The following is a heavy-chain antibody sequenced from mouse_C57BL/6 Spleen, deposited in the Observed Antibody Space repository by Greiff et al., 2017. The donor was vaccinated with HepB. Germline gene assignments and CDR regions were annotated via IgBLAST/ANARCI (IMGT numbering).Heavy chain of an antibody. Sequence: EVQLVESGGGLVKPGGSLKLSCAASGFTFSDYGMHWVRQAPEKGLEWVAYISSGSSTIYYADTVKGRFTISRNNAKNTLFLQMTSLRSEDTAMYYCARRYYYGSSYHYFDYWGQGTTLTVSS. J-gene: IGHJ2*01. V-gene: IGHV5-17*01. CDR2: ISSGSSTI. CDR1: GFTFSDYG. CDR3: ARRYYYGSSYHYFDY. D-gene: IGHD1-1*01.